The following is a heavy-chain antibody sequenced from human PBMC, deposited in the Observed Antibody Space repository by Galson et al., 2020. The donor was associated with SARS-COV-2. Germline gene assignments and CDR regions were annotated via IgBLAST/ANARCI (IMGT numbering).Heavy chain of an antibody. D-gene: IGHD1-26*01. J-gene: IGHJ4*02. CDR2: MNPNSGNS. V-gene: IGHV1-8*01. CDR3: ATPIVGGTFDY. Sequence: GESLKISCKASGYTFSSYDINWVRQAPGQGLEWMGWMNPNSGNSGHAQTFQGRVTMTRNTSISTAYMELSSLRSEDTAVYYCATPIVGGTFDYWGQGTLVTVSS. CDR1: GYTFSSYD.